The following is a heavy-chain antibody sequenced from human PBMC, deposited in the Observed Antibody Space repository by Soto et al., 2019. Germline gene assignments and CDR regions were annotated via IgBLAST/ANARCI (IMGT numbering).Heavy chain of an antibody. D-gene: IGHD3-9*01. CDR3: ARAGYYDILPGSSEYGMDV. Sequence: SVKVSCKASGGTFSSYAISWVRQAPGQGLEWMGGIIPIFGTANYAQKFQGRVTITADESTSTAYMELSSLRSEDTAVYYCARAGYYDILPGSSEYGMDVWGQGTTVTVSS. CDR2: IIPIFGTA. CDR1: GGTFSSYA. V-gene: IGHV1-69*13. J-gene: IGHJ6*02.